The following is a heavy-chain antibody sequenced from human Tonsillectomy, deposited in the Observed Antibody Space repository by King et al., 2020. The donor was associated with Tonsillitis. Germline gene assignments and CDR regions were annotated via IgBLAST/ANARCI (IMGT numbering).Heavy chain of an antibody. D-gene: IGHD3-10*01. V-gene: IGHV3-30-3*01. CDR2: ISYDGSNK. CDR3: ATDRYYGSGSYYKLEYYFDY. J-gene: IGHJ4*02. Sequence: VQLVESGGGVVQPGRSLRLSCAASGFTFSSYAMHWVRQAPGKGMEWVAVISYDGSNKYYADYVKGRFTISRDNSKNTTYLQMNILRAEETAVYYCATDRYYGSGSYYKLEYYFDYWGQGTLVTVSS. CDR1: GFTFSSYA.